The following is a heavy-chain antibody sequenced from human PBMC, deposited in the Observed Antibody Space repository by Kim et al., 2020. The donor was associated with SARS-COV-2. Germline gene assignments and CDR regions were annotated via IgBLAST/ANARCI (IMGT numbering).Heavy chain of an antibody. CDR3: TKGRRNDY. D-gene: IGHD1-1*01. V-gene: IGHV3-7*01. Sequence: GGSLRLSCVVSGLTFSTYWMRWVRQAPGKGLEWVASIKEDGSEQYYVDSVKGRFTISRDNAKNSFFLQMHSLRADDTALYYCTKGRRNDYWGQGILVTVSS. CDR1: GLTFSTYW. CDR2: IKEDGSEQ. J-gene: IGHJ4*02.